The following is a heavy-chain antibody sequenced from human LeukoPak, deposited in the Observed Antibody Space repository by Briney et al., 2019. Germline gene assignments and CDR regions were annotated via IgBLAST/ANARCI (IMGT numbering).Heavy chain of an antibody. CDR2: IRYDGSNQ. D-gene: IGHD3-3*01. J-gene: IGHJ6*03. CDR3: AKVVGPWSGLRGYMDV. CDR1: GVTFTTYG. V-gene: IGHV3-30*02. Sequence: PGGSLRLSCAASGVTFTTYGMHWVRQAPGKGLEWVAFIRYDGSNQYYADSVKGRFTISRDNSKNTLYLQMNSLRAEDTAVYYCAKVVGPWSGLRGYMDVWGKGTTVTVSS.